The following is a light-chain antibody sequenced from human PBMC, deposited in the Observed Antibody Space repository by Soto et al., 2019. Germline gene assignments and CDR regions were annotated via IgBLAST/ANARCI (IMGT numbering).Light chain of an antibody. J-gene: IGLJ2*01. CDR1: SSDVGVYNY. Sequence: QSVLTQPASVSGSPGQSITISCTGTSSDVGVYNYVSWYQQHPGKAPKLMIYDVSNRPSGVSNRFSGSKSGNTASLTISGLQGEDEADYYCSSYTSSSTLVVFGGGTKLTVL. CDR3: SSYTSSSTLVV. V-gene: IGLV2-14*01. CDR2: DVS.